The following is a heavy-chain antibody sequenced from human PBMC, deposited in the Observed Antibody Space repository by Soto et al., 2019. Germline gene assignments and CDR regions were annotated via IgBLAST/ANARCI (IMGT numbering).Heavy chain of an antibody. Sequence: PSETLSLTCTVSGGSISSYYWSWIRQPPGKRLEWIGYIYHGGSTNYNPSLKSRVIISVDTAKNQFSLSLSSVTAADTAVYYCGSLPGHRSWFDPWGQGTLVTVSS. J-gene: IGHJ5*02. CDR1: GGSISSYY. CDR2: IYHGGST. V-gene: IGHV4-59*01. CDR3: GSLPGHRSWFDP.